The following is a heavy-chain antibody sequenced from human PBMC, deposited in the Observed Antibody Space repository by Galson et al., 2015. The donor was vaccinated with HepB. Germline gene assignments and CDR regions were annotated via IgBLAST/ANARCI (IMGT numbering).Heavy chain of an antibody. Sequence: SGGTFSSYTISWVRQAPGQGLEWMGRIIPILGIANYAQKFQGRVTITADKSTSTAYMELSSLRSEDTAVYYCAREARPTYYYDSSGYYPFDYWGQGTLVTVSS. V-gene: IGHV1-69*04. D-gene: IGHD3-22*01. CDR1: GGTFSSYT. CDR3: AREARPTYYYDSSGYYPFDY. J-gene: IGHJ4*02. CDR2: IIPILGIA.